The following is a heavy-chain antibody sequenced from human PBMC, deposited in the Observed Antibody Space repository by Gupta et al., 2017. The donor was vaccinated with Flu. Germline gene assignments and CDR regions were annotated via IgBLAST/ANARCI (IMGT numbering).Heavy chain of an antibody. CDR1: GFTFSDSW. Sequence: EVQLVESGGGLVQPGGSLRLPCAASGFTFSDSWMNWVRQAPGKGLEWVANINQDGSTKNYVDSLKGRFTVSRDNAKNSLYLQMDSLRAEDTAVYFCARNRGWEQFDYWGQGTLVTVSS. CDR3: ARNRGWEQFDY. J-gene: IGHJ4*02. CDR2: INQDGSTK. V-gene: IGHV3-7*01. D-gene: IGHD5-24*01.